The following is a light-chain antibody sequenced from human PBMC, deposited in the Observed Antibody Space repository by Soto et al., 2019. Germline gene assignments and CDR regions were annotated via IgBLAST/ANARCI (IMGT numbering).Light chain of an antibody. J-gene: IGLJ3*02. V-gene: IGLV2-14*02. Sequence: QSVLTQPASVSGSPGQSITISCTGTSSDVATYNLVSWYQQRPGTAPQLIIYEVTKRPSGVSTRFSGSQSGNTASLTISGLQAEDEATYHCSSYTSFSTLVFGGGTKLTVL. CDR2: EVT. CDR3: SSYTSFSTLV. CDR1: SSDVATYNL.